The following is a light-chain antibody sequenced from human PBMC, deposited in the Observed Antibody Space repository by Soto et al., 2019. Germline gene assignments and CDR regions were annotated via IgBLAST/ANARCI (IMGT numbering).Light chain of an antibody. CDR1: SGHSSYI. J-gene: IGLJ3*02. V-gene: IGLV4-60*02. CDR3: ETWDSNAVEV. Sequence: QPVLTQSSSASASLGSSVKLTCTLSSGHSSYIIAWHQQQPGKAPRYLMKLEGSGSYNKGSGVPDRFSGSSSGADRYLTISNLQFEDEADYYCETWDSNAVEVFGGGTKLTVL. CDR2: LEGSGSY.